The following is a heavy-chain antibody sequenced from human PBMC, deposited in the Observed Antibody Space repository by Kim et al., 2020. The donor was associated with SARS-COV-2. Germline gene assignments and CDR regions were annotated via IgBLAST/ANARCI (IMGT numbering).Heavy chain of an antibody. CDR1: GITSSSYW. CDR3: GVSGI. Sequence: GGSLRLSCVESGITSSSYWLTWVRQAPGKGLEWVANIKRDGSERYYGDSVKGRFTISRDNAKSSVFLEMNSLRSEDKAVYYCGVSGIWGQGTLVTVSS. CDR2: IKRDGSER. J-gene: IGHJ4*02. V-gene: IGHV3-7*01.